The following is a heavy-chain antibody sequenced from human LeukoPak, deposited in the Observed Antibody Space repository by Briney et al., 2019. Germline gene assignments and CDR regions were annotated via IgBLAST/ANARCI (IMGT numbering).Heavy chain of an antibody. CDR1: GFTFSSYA. CDR3: ARSNTILSPFDY. J-gene: IGHJ4*02. V-gene: IGHV3-30-3*01. CDR2: ISYDGSNK. D-gene: IGHD2-15*01. Sequence: GGSLRLSCAASGFTFSSYAMHWVRQAPGKGLEWVAVISYDGSNKYYADSVKGRFTIPRDNSKNTLYLQMNSLRAEDTAVYYCARSNTILSPFDYWGQGTLVTVSS.